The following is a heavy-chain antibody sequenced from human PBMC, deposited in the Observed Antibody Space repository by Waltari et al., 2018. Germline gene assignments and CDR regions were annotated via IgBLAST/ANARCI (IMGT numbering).Heavy chain of an antibody. CDR1: GYSLRSGYY. V-gene: IGHV4-38-2*01. J-gene: IGHJ4*02. CDR2: IYHSGST. CDR3: ARRPAGEFDY. Sequence: QVQLQESGPGLVKPSETLSPTCAVSGYSLRSGYYWGWVRQPPGKGLEWIGSIYHSGSTYYNPSLKSRVTISVDTSKNQFSLKLSSVTAADTAVYYCARRPAGEFDYWGQGTLVTVSS. D-gene: IGHD2-2*01.